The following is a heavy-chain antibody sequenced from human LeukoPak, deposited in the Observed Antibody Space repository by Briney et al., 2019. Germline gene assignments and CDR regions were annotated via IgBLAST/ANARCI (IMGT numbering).Heavy chain of an antibody. Sequence: TLSLTCTVSGGSLSSGSYCWSWIRQPAGKGREWIVRIYTSGSTNYSPILKSRVTISVDTSKNQFSLKLCSVTAADTAVYYCARHKGVILEYWGQGTLVTVSS. V-gene: IGHV4-61*02. CDR3: ARHKGVILEY. D-gene: IGHD3-16*02. CDR1: GGSLSSGSYC. J-gene: IGHJ4*02. CDR2: IYTSGST.